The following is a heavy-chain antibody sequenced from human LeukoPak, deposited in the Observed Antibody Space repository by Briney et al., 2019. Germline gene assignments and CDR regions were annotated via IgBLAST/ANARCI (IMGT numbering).Heavy chain of an antibody. CDR1: GFTFSSYA. CDR3: ATLNYYDSSGY. J-gene: IGHJ4*02. CDR2: ISYDGSNK. Sequence: PGRSLRLSCAASGFTFSSYAMHWVRQAPGKGLEWVAVISYDGSNKYYADSVKGRFTISRDNSKNTLYLQMNSLRAEDTAVYYCATLNYYDSSGYRGQGTLVTVSS. V-gene: IGHV3-30-3*01. D-gene: IGHD3-22*01.